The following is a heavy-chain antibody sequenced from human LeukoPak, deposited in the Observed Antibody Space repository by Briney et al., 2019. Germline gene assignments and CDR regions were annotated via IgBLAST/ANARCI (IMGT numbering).Heavy chain of an antibody. CDR2: IYPGDSDT. CDR1: GYSFTSYW. CDR3: ARRGVYCRSTSCYYFDY. D-gene: IGHD2-2*01. V-gene: IGHV5-51*01. J-gene: IGHJ4*02. Sequence: GESLKISCKGSGYSFTSYWIGWVRQMPGKDLEWMGIIYPGDSDTRYSPSFQGQVTISADKSISTAYLQWSSLKASDTAMYYCARRGVYCRSTSCYYFDYWGQGTLVTVSS.